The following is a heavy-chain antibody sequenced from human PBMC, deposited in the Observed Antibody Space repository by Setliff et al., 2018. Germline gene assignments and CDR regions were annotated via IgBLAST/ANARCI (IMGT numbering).Heavy chain of an antibody. CDR3: SPGGAYGTGWFDP. J-gene: IGHJ5*02. V-gene: IGHV4-39*01. D-gene: IGHD1-1*01. Sequence: PSETLSLTCTVSGASISINSYYWTWIRQSPGKGLEWIGNILYTGSTTYHPSLKSRLTMSVDTSKNQFSLQLRSVTGADTAVYFCSPGGAYGTGWFDPWGQGTLVTVSS. CDR2: ILYTGST. CDR1: GASISINSYY.